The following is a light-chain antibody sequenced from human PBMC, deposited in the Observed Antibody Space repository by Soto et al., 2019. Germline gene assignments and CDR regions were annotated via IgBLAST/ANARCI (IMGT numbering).Light chain of an antibody. V-gene: IGLV7-46*01. Sequence: QAVVTQEPSLTVSPGGTVTLTCGSSTGAVTSGHYPYWFQQKPGQAPRTLIYDTSNKHSWTPARFSGSLLGGKAALTLSGAQPEDEAEYYCLLSYSGARYVVFGGVTKVTVL. J-gene: IGLJ2*01. CDR3: LLSYSGARYVV. CDR2: DTS. CDR1: TGAVTSGHY.